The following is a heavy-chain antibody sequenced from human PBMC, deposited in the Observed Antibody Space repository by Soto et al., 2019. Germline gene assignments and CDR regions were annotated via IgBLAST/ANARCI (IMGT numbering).Heavy chain of an antibody. CDR2: ISAYNGNT. CDR3: ARAYSGAAAGSFDY. CDR1: GYTFTSYG. J-gene: IGHJ4*02. V-gene: IGHV1-18*01. Sequence: ASVKVSCKASGYTFTSYGISWVRQAPGQGLEWTGWISAYNGNTNYAQKLQGRVTMTTDTSTSTAYMELRSLRSDDTAVYYCARAYSGAAAGSFDYWGQGTLVTVSS. D-gene: IGHD6-13*01.